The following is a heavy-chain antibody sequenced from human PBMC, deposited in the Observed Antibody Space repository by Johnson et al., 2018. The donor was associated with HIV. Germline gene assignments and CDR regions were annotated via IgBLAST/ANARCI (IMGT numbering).Heavy chain of an antibody. CDR1: GIIFSHYG. D-gene: IGHD1-26*01. Sequence: QVQLVESGGGVVQPGRSLRLSCAVSGIIFSHYGMHWVRQAPGKGLEWVALISYDGSNKYYADSVKGRFTISRDNSKNSLYLQMSSLRAEDTALYYCAKDPSGTYTFKAFDIWGQGTMVTVSS. J-gene: IGHJ3*02. CDR3: AKDPSGTYTFKAFDI. CDR2: ISYDGSNK. V-gene: IGHV3-30*18.